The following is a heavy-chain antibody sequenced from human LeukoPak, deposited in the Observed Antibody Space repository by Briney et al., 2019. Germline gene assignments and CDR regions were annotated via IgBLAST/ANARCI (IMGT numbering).Heavy chain of an antibody. CDR1: GGSISSGGYS. D-gene: IGHD4-17*01. CDR2: IYRSGST. CDR3: ARGEDPTDYAFDY. V-gene: IGHV4-30-2*01. J-gene: IGHJ4*02. Sequence: SETLSLTCAVSGGSISSGGYSWSWIRQPPGKGLEWIGYIYRSGSTYYNPSLKSRVTISVDRSKNQFSLKLSSVTAADTAVYYCARGEDPTDYAFDYWGQGTLVTVSS.